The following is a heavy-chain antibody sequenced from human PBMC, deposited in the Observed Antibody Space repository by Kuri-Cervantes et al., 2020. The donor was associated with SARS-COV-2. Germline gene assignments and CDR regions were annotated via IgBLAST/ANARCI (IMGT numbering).Heavy chain of an antibody. CDR3: ATVPASFGVVTTLDY. D-gene: IGHD3-3*01. CDR2: FDPEDGET. CDR1: GHTLTELS. Sequence: ASVKVSCKVSGHTLTELSMHWVRQAPGKGLEWMGGFDPEDGETIYAQKFQGRVTMTEDTSTDTAYMELSSLRSEDTAVYYCATVPASFGVVTTLDYWGQGTLVTVSS. V-gene: IGHV1-24*01. J-gene: IGHJ4*02.